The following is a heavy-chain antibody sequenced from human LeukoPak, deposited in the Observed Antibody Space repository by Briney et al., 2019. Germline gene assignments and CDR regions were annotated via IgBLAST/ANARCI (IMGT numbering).Heavy chain of an antibody. V-gene: IGHV3-33*01. D-gene: IGHD4-23*01. CDR2: IWYDGSNK. Sequence: GGSLRLSCAASGFTFSSYGMHWVRQAPGKGLEWVAVIWYDGSNKYYADSVKGRFTISRDNSKNTLYLQMNSLRAEDTAVYYCARAGYGGNSGLSNYWGQGTLVTVSS. CDR3: ARAGYGGNSGLSNY. J-gene: IGHJ4*02. CDR1: GFTFSSYG.